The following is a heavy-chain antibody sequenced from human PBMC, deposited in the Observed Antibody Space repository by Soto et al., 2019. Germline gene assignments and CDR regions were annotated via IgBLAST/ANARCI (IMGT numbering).Heavy chain of an antibody. V-gene: IGHV4-4*07. Sequence: SETLSLTCTVSGGSISSYYWSWIRQPAGKGLEWIGRIYTSGSTNYNPSLKSRVTMSVDTSKNQFSLKLSSVTAADTAVYYCASLIWFGEFYGMDVWGQGTTVTVSS. J-gene: IGHJ6*02. CDR3: ASLIWFGEFYGMDV. D-gene: IGHD3-10*01. CDR2: IYTSGST. CDR1: GGSISSYY.